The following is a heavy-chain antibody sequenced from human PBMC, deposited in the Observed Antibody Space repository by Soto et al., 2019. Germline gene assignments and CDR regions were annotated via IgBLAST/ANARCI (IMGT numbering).Heavy chain of an antibody. D-gene: IGHD3-10*02. CDR1: GITFRSHA. J-gene: IGHJ4*02. Sequence: HPGGSLRLSCSTSGITFRSHAMGWVRHTPGKGLEWVSGISAGGGTTYYADSVKGRFTISTDTSNNILSLQMNSLRAEDTALYYCAGRPGSSPMYFDYWGPGTLVTVSS. V-gene: IGHV3-23*01. CDR2: ISAGGGTT. CDR3: AGRPGSSPMYFDY.